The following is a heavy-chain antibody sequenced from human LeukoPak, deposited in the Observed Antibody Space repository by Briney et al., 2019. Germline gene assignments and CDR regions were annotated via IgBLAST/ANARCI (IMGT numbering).Heavy chain of an antibody. Sequence: ASVKVSCKASGYTFTSYGISWVRRAPGQGLEWMGWISAYNGNTNYAQKLQGRVTMTTDTSTSTAYMELRSLRSDDTAVYYCARVTYYDYVWGSYRSLIFFDYWGQGTLVTVSS. D-gene: IGHD3-16*02. J-gene: IGHJ4*02. CDR2: ISAYNGNT. CDR1: GYTFTSYG. V-gene: IGHV1-18*01. CDR3: ARVTYYDYVWGSYRSLIFFDY.